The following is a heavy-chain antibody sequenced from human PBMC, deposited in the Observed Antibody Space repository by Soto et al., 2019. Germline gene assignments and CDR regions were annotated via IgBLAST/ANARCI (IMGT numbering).Heavy chain of an antibody. CDR1: GYTFTSYA. Sequence: ASVKVSCKASGYTFTSYAMQWVRQAPGQRLEWMGWINAGNGNTKYSQKFQGRVTITRDTSASTAYMELSSLRSEDTAVYYGARDPGYSCGNTWGQGTLVTVSS. CDR3: ARDPGYSCGNT. J-gene: IGHJ5*02. D-gene: IGHD5-18*01. V-gene: IGHV1-3*01. CDR2: INAGNGNT.